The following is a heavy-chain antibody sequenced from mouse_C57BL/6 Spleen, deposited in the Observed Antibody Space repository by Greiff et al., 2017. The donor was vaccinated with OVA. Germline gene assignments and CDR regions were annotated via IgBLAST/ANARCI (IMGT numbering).Heavy chain of an antibody. V-gene: IGHV1-54*01. CDR2: INPGSGGT. CDR3: ARGYSNYFDD. D-gene: IGHD2-5*01. CDR1: GYAFPNYL. Sequence: VQLQQSGAELVRPGTSVKVSCKASGYAFPNYLIEWVKQRPGQGLEWIGVINPGSGGTNYNEKFKGKATLTANKSSSTAYMQRSSLTSEDSAVDFCARGYSNYFDDWGQGTTLTVSS. J-gene: IGHJ2*01.